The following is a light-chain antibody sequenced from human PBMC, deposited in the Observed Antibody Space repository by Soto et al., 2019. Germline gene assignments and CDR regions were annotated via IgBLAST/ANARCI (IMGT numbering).Light chain of an antibody. CDR2: GAS. J-gene: IGKJ4*02. CDR3: QQYGGSPLT. CDR1: QSVGSSY. Sequence: EIVLTQSPGTPSLSPGERATLSCRASQSVGSSYLAWYQQKPGQAPGLLISGASTRATGNPDRFSGSGSGTDFTLTVSRLEPEDFAVYYCQQYGGSPLTFGGGTKVEI. V-gene: IGKV3-20*01.